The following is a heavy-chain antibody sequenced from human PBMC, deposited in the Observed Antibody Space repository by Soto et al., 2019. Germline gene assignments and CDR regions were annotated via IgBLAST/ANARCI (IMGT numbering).Heavy chain of an antibody. D-gene: IGHD3-10*01. CDR2: IYYSGST. V-gene: IGHV4-59*08. CDR3: ARRLGSGEFDY. Sequence: QVQLQESGPGLVKPSETLSLTCTVSGGSISSYYWSWIRQPPGKGLEWIGYIYYSGSTNYNPSLKSRVTISVDTSKNQFSLKLSSVTAADTAVYYCARRLGSGEFDYWGQGTLVTVSS. CDR1: GGSISSYY. J-gene: IGHJ4*02.